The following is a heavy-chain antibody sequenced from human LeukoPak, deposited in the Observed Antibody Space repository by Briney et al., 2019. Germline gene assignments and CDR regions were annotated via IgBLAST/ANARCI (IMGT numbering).Heavy chain of an antibody. D-gene: IGHD4-11*01. V-gene: IGHV3-48*02. CDR2: ISSSSSTI. CDR1: GFTFSSYS. CDR3: ARGPTVTTLMYYFDY. J-gene: IGHJ4*02. Sequence: TGGSLRLSCAASGFTFSSYSMNWVRQAPGKGLEWGSYISSSSSTIYYADSVKGRFTISRDNAKNSLYLQMNSLRDEDTAVYYCARGPTVTTLMYYFDYWGQGTLVTVSS.